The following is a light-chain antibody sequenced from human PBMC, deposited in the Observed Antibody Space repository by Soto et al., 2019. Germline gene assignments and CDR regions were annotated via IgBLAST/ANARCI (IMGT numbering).Light chain of an antibody. Sequence: QSVLTQPASVSGSPGQSITISCTGTGSDVGGYDFVSWYQQHPGKAPKVIVYDVSNRPSGVSNRFFGSKSGNTASLTISGLQAEDEADYYCDSFTTSGLYVFGTGTKLTVL. J-gene: IGLJ1*01. CDR1: GSDVGGYDF. CDR3: DSFTTSGLYV. V-gene: IGLV2-14*03. CDR2: DVS.